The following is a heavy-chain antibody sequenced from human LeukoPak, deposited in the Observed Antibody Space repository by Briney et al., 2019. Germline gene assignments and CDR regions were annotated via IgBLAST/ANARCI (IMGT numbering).Heavy chain of an antibody. CDR2: ISSSGGYT. V-gene: IGHV3-11*05. CDR3: ARADSTSWFDY. CDR1: GFTFSDYY. Sequence: PGGSLRLSCAASGFTFSDYYMIWIPQAPGKGLEWVSYISSSGGYTNHADSVKGRFTISRDNAKNSLYLQMNSLRAEDTAVYYCARADSTSWFDYWGQGTQVTVSS. D-gene: IGHD6-13*01. J-gene: IGHJ4*02.